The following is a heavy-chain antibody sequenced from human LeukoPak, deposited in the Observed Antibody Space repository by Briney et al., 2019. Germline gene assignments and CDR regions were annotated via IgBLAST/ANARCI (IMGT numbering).Heavy chain of an antibody. CDR3: VRESRLRSFDWFGSYFHY. D-gene: IGHD3-9*01. V-gene: IGHV4-34*01. J-gene: IGHJ4*02. CDR1: GGSFSGYY. Sequence: SETLSLTCAVYGGSFSGYYWSWTRQPPGKGLEWIGEINHSGSTNYNPSLKSRVTISVDTSKNQFSLKLSSVTAADTAVYYCVRESRLRSFDWFGSYFHYWGQGTLVTVSS. CDR2: INHSGST.